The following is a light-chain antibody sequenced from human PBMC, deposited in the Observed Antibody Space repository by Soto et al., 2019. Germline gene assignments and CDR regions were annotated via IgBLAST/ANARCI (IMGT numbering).Light chain of an antibody. J-gene: IGKJ2*01. CDR1: QSVSTKY. V-gene: IGKV3-20*01. CDR3: QHYGSSPPDT. Sequence: EIVLTRSPGTLSLSLGERATLSCRASQSVSTKYVAWYQQKPGQAPSLLIYGTSNRAADVPDRFSGTGSGTDFSLTISRLEPEDFAVYYCQHYGSSPPDTFGQGTKLEI. CDR2: GTS.